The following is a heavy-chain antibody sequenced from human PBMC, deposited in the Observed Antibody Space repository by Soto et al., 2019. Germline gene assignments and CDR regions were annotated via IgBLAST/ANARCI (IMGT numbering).Heavy chain of an antibody. CDR3: ARTRTAFYRYYFDS. Sequence: SVKVSCKASGGTFSSYGISWVRRAPGQGLEWMGGIIPILGTANYAQKFQGRVTITADESTSTAYMELSSLRSEDTAVYYCARTRTAFYRYYFDSWGQGALVTVSS. V-gene: IGHV1-69*13. D-gene: IGHD2-21*02. CDR2: IIPILGTA. CDR1: GGTFSSYG. J-gene: IGHJ4*02.